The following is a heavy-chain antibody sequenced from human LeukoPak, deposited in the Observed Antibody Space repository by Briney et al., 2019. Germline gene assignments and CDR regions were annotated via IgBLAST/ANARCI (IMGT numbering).Heavy chain of an antibody. Sequence: GTSLRLSCAASGFTFTSYGMHWVRQAPGRGLEWVALITYDGYYKYYSDSVKGRFTISSDTSKNTMYLQMNSLRAEDTAVYYCARDLSPVVRASPMGYWGQGTLVTVSS. J-gene: IGHJ4*02. V-gene: IGHV3-30*03. D-gene: IGHD3-10*01. CDR3: ARDLSPVVRASPMGY. CDR2: ITYDGYYK. CDR1: GFTFTSYG.